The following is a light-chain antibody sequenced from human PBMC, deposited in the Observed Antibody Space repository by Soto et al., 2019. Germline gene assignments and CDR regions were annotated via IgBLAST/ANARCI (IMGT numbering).Light chain of an antibody. J-gene: IGLJ1*01. V-gene: IGLV2-14*01. CDR2: DVS. CDR1: SSDVGGYNY. CDR3: SSYTYSSSVHV. Sequence: LTQPASVSRSPGQSITISCTGTSSDVGGYNYVSWYQQHPGKAPKLMIYDVSNRPSGVSNRFSGSKSGNTASLTISGLQAEDEADDYSSSYTYSSSVHVVLTRTKVTDL.